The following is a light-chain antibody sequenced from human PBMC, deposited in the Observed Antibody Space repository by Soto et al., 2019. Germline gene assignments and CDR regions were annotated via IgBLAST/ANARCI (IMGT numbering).Light chain of an antibody. Sequence: QAVVTQPPSVSGAPGQTITISCTGSSSNIGAGYDVHWYQQLPGRAPKLLIYGNNNRPSGVPDRFSGSKSGTSVSLAITGLRGEDKADYHCQSYDSSLTNAVFGGGTKLTVL. V-gene: IGLV1-40*01. CDR1: SSNIGAGYD. CDR3: QSYDSSLTNAV. CDR2: GNN. J-gene: IGLJ2*01.